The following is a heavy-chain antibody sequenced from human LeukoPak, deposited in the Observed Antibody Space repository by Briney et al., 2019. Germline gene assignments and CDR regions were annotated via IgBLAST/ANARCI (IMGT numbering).Heavy chain of an antibody. J-gene: IGHJ4*02. D-gene: IGHD3-22*01. Sequence: GGSLRLSCAASGFTFSDYWMSWVRQGPGTGLVWVSRINTDGSSTTYADSVKGRFTISRDNAKNSLYLQMNSLRAEDTAVHYCARDGLYYYDSSGYYNFDYWGQGTLVTVSS. CDR1: GFTFSDYW. V-gene: IGHV3-74*01. CDR2: INTDGSST. CDR3: ARDGLYYYDSSGYYNFDY.